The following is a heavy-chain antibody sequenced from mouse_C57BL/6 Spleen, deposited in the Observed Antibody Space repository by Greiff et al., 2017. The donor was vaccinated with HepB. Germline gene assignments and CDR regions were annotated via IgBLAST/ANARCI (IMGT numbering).Heavy chain of an antibody. D-gene: IGHD1-1*01. CDR1: GFNIKDDY. J-gene: IGHJ2*01. V-gene: IGHV14-4*01. CDR3: TTGYYGSRVDY. Sequence: VQLQQSGAKLVRPGASVKLSCTASGFNIKDDYMHWVKQRPEQGLEWIGWIDPENGDTEYASKFQGKATITADTSSNTAYLQLSSLTSEDTAVYYCTTGYYGSRVDYWGQGTTLTVSS. CDR2: IDPENGDT.